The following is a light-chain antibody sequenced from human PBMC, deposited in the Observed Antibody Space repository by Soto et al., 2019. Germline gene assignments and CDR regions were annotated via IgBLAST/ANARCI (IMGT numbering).Light chain of an antibody. V-gene: IGKV4-1*01. CDR3: QQYYTTPRT. Sequence: DIVMTQSPDSLAVSLGERATINCKSSESVLVSSNNKNYLAWYQQKPGQPPKLLIHWASTRESVVPDRFSGSGSGTDFTLTISSLQAEDVAVYCCQQYYTTPRTFGQGTRVEIK. J-gene: IGKJ1*01. CDR2: WAS. CDR1: ESVLVSSNNKNY.